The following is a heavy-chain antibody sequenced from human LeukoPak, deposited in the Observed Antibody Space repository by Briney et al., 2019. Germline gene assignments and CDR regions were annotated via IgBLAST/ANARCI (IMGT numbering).Heavy chain of an antibody. Sequence: GGSLRLSCAASGFTFSSYGMHWVRQAPGKGLEWVTFIRYDGSNKYYADSVKGRFTVSRDNSKNTLYLQMNSLRAEDTAVYYCAKNRHSSSFYYFDYWGQESLVTVSS. D-gene: IGHD6-13*01. J-gene: IGHJ4*02. CDR2: IRYDGSNK. CDR1: GFTFSSYG. V-gene: IGHV3-30*02. CDR3: AKNRHSSSFYYFDY.